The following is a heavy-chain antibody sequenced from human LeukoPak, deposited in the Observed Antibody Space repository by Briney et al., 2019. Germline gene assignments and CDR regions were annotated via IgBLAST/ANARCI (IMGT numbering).Heavy chain of an antibody. Sequence: ASVKVSCKASGYTFTGYYMHWVRQAPGQGLEWMGWINPNSGGTYSAQKFQGRVSMTSDTSISTAYMELSRLRSDDTAVYYCARDLYGGTSATFDNWGQGTLVTVPS. V-gene: IGHV1-2*02. CDR2: INPNSGGT. J-gene: IGHJ5*02. D-gene: IGHD4-23*01. CDR1: GYTFTGYY. CDR3: ARDLYGGTSATFDN.